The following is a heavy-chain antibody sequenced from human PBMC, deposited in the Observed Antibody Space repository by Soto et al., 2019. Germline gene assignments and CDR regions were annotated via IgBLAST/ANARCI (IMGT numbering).Heavy chain of an antibody. Sequence: EVQLLESGGGLVQPGGSLRLSCAASGFTFSSYAMSWVRQAPGKGLEWVSAISGSGGSTYYADSVKGRFTISRDNSKNTLYLQMNSLRAEDTAVYYCAKEKADSSGYYYGGHDAFDIWGQGTMVTVSS. CDR2: ISGSGGST. CDR1: GFTFSSYA. D-gene: IGHD3-22*01. V-gene: IGHV3-23*01. CDR3: AKEKADSSGYYYGGHDAFDI. J-gene: IGHJ3*02.